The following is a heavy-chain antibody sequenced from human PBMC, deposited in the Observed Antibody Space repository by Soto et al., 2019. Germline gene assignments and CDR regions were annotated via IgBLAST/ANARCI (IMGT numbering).Heavy chain of an antibody. Sequence: PSEALSLTCTVSGGSISRYYWSWIRQPPGKGLEWIGEINHSGSTNYNPSLKSRVTISIDTSKNQFSLNLNSVTAADTAVYYCARPLSGKKDDEYWGQGTQVTVS. CDR3: ARPLSGKKDDEY. CDR1: GGSISRYY. V-gene: IGHV4-34*01. D-gene: IGHD3-3*02. CDR2: INHSGST. J-gene: IGHJ4*02.